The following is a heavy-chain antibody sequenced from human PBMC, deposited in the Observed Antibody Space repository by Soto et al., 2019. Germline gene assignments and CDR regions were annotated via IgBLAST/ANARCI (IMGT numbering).Heavy chain of an antibody. Sequence: QVQLQESGPGLVKPSETLSLTCTVSGGSITSNFWSWIRQPPGKGLEWAGYIYHTGSTNYNPSLKSXXTMSLDTSTNQFSLKLKSVTAADTAVYYCARHATSGGDFELWGRGTLVTVSS. D-gene: IGHD3-16*01. V-gene: IGHV4-59*08. CDR2: IYHTGST. J-gene: IGHJ2*01. CDR3: ARHATSGGDFEL. CDR1: GGSITSNF.